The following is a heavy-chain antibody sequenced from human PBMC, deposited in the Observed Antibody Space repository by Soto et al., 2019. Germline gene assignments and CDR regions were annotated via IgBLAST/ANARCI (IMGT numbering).Heavy chain of an antibody. Sequence: EVQLVESVGGLVQPGGSLRLSCVASGFTFNDYWMHWVRQAPGKGLVWVARINGDGSTTTYADSVQGRFTISRANARNTLYLHLRSLRPEDTALYYCARGYSSGPDSWGQGTLVTVSS. D-gene: IGHD6-19*01. V-gene: IGHV3-74*01. CDR1: GFTFNDYW. CDR3: ARGYSSGPDS. CDR2: INGDGSTT. J-gene: IGHJ4*02.